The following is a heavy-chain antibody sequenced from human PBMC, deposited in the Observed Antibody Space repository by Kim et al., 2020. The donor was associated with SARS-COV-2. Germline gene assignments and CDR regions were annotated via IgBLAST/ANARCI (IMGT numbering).Heavy chain of an antibody. Sequence: GGSLRLSCVASEFSVSNNYMTWVRQAPGKGLEWVSVLYGNGMTYYADSVRGRFTVSRDNSQNTLYLQMQSLRVEDTAVYHCARDRVSLSGLDVCGQGTAVTVSS. D-gene: IGHD2-15*01. CDR1: EFSVSNNY. V-gene: IGHV3-53*01. CDR3: ARDRVSLSGLDV. CDR2: LYGNGMT. J-gene: IGHJ6*02.